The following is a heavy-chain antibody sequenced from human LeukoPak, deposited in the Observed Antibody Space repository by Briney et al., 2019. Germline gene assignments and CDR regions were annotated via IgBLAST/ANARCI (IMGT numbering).Heavy chain of an antibody. V-gene: IGHV4-39*01. CDR1: GGSISSSSYY. CDR3: ARVDYGGNQDYFDY. CDR2: IYYSGST. J-gene: IGHJ4*02. Sequence: SETLSLSCAVSGGSISSSSYYWGGIRQPPGKGLEWIGSIYYSGSTYYNPPLKSRVTISVDTSKNQFSLQLSSVTDADTAVYYCARVDYGGNQDYFDYWGQGTLVTVSS. D-gene: IGHD4-23*01.